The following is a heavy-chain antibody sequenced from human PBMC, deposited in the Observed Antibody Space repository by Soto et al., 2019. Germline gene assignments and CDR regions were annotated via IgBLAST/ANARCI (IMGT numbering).Heavy chain of an antibody. CDR3: ARAIGPTLFDY. Sequence: GASVKVSCKASGYTFTYYHVHWVRQAPGQGLEWMGIINPYGGDTTYAQKFQGRVTMTRDTSTSTVYMELSSLTSEDTAIYFCARAIGPTLFDYWGQGTLVTVSS. CDR1: GYTFTYYH. D-gene: IGHD3-22*01. V-gene: IGHV1-46*01. CDR2: INPYGGDT. J-gene: IGHJ4*02.